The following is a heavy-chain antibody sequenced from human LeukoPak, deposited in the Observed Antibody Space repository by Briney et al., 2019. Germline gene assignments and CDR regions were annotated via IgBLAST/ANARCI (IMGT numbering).Heavy chain of an antibody. CDR1: GFTFSNAW. J-gene: IGHJ1*01. Sequence: GGSLRLSCAASGFTFSNAWMSWVRQAPGKGLEWVGRTKSKTDGGTTDYAAPVKGRFTISRDDSKNTLYLQMNSLKTEDTAVYYCTTEDSGSYYQYWGQGTLVTVSS. CDR2: TKSKTDGGTT. CDR3: TTEDSGSYYQY. D-gene: IGHD1-26*01. V-gene: IGHV3-15*01.